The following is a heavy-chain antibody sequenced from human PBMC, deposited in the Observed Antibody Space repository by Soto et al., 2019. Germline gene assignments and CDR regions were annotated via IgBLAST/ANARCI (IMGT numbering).Heavy chain of an antibody. Sequence: QVQLVQSGAEVKEPGASVKISCKASGYTFTSYYMHWVRQAPGQGLEWMGIINPSGGGTSYAQKVQGRDTMTRDTSASTVCLDLCSLRSEDTAVYYCPRAPSSYSYGYFEFWGQGTLFTVSS. CDR3: PRAPSSYSYGYFEF. J-gene: IGHJ4*02. CDR1: GYTFTSYY. V-gene: IGHV1-46*01. D-gene: IGHD5-18*01. CDR2: INPSGGGT.